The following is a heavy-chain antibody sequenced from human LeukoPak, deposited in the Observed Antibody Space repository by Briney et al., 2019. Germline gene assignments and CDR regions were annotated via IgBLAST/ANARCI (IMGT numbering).Heavy chain of an antibody. CDR2: ISSSGTTI. D-gene: IGHD3-22*01. V-gene: IGHV3-11*01. CDR1: GFTFSDYY. CDR3: ARDQATYDSSGYEVY. Sequence: GGSLRLSCAASGFTFSDYYMSWIRQAPGKGLEWVSYISSSGTTIYYADSMKGRFTISRDNAKNSLYLQMNSLRAEDTAVYYCARDQATYDSSGYEVYWGQGTLVTVSS. J-gene: IGHJ4*02.